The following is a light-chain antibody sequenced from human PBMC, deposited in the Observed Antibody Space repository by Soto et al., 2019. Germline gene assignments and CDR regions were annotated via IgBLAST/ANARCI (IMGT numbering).Light chain of an antibody. J-gene: IGKJ1*01. CDR2: GAS. CDR1: QSVSSY. CDR3: QQYNNWPRT. V-gene: IGKV3-15*01. Sequence: EILMTQSPATLSVSPGERVTLFCRASQSVSSYLAWYQQKPGQPPRLLIYGASTRATGIPARFSGSGSGTEFTLTISSLQSEDFAVYYCQQYNNWPRTFGQGTKVDIK.